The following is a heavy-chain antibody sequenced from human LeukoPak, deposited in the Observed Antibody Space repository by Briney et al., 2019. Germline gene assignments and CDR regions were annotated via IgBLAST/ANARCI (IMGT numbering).Heavy chain of an antibody. V-gene: IGHV3-30*18. CDR2: ISYDGSNK. CDR3: AKGRENCSGGSCYRHYYYYGMDV. CDR1: GFTFSSYG. D-gene: IGHD2-15*01. J-gene: IGHJ6*02. Sequence: PGRSLRLSCAASGFTFSSYGMHWVRQAPGKGLEWVAVISYDGSNKYYADSVKGRFTISRDNSKNTLYLQMNSLRAEDTAAYYCAKGRENCSGGSCYRHYYYYGMDVWGQGTTVTVSS.